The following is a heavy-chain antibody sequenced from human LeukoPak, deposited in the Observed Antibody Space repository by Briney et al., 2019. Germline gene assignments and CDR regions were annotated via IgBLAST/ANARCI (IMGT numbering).Heavy chain of an antibody. CDR2: ISYDGSNK. V-gene: IGHV3-30*04. D-gene: IGHD6-19*01. CDR1: GFTFSSYA. CDR3: ARGNLAVAGTGVYFDY. J-gene: IGHJ4*02. Sequence: GGSLRLSCAASGFTFSSYAMHWVRQAPGKGLEWVAVISYDGSNKYYADSVKGRFTISRDNSKNTLYLQMNSLRAEDTAVYYCARGNLAVAGTGVYFDYWGQGTLVTVSS.